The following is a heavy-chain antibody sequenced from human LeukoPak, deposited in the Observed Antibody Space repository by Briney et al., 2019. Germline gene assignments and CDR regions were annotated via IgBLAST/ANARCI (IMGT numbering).Heavy chain of an antibody. CDR2: ISSSSSYI. CDR3: ARDASYYYGSGSYYDY. V-gene: IGHV3-21*01. J-gene: IGHJ4*02. Sequence: PGGSLRLSCAASGFTFSSYSMNWVRQAPGKGLEWVSSISSSSSYIYYADSVKGRFTISRDNAKNSLYLQMNSLRAEDTAVYYCARDASYYYGSGSYYDYWGQGTLVTVSS. CDR1: GFTFSSYS. D-gene: IGHD3-10*01.